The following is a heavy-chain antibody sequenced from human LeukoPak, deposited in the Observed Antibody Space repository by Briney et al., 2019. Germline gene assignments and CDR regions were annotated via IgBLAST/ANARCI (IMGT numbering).Heavy chain of an antibody. V-gene: IGHV3-48*02. J-gene: IGHJ4*02. CDR3: ARGLGYYGSGSYYRFDN. Sequence: PGGSLRLSCAASGFAFSDYSMNWVRQAPGKGLEWVSYISSSDNTIHYADSVKGRFTISRDNAKNSLYLQMNSLRDEDTAVYYCARGLGYYGSGSYYRFDNWGQGTLVTVSS. CDR2: ISSSDNTI. CDR1: GFAFSDYS. D-gene: IGHD3-10*01.